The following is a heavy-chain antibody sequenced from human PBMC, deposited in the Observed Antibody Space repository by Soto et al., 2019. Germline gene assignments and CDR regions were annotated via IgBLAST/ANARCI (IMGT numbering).Heavy chain of an antibody. CDR1: GYTFTGYY. V-gene: IGHV1-2*04. J-gene: IGHJ4*02. D-gene: IGHD3-9*01. Sequence: QVQLVQSGAEVKKPGASVKVSCKASGYTFTGYYMHWVRQAPGQGLEWMGWINPNSGGTNYAQKFQGWVTMTRDTSSSTAYMELSRLRSDDTAVDYCARAATYYDILTAFDYWGQGTLVTVSS. CDR3: ARAATYYDILTAFDY. CDR2: INPNSGGT.